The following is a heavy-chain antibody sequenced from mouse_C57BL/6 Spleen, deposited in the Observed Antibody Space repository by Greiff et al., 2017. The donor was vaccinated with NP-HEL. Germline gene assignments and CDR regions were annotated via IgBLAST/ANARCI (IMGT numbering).Heavy chain of an antibody. CDR1: GYTFTSYW. J-gene: IGHJ4*01. CDR3: ARGGYDYAMDD. V-gene: IGHV1-64*01. Sequence: QVQLKQPGAELVKPGASVKLSCKASGYTFTSYWMHWVKQRPGQGLEWIGMIHPNSGSTNYNEKFKSKATLTVDKSSSTAYMQLSSLTSEDSAVYYCARGGYDYAMDDWGQGTSVTVSS. D-gene: IGHD2-3*01. CDR2: IHPNSGST.